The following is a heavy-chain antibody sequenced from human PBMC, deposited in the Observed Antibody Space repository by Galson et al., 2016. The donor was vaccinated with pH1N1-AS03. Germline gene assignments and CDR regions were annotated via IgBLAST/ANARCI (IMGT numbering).Heavy chain of an antibody. CDR3: AGGKSDALDV. CDR1: DYTYT. Sequence: SVKVSCKASDYTYTLTWVRQAPGQGLEWMGYISTYNGATHYSQKFQGRVTMTTGTSANIVYMELRSLKSDDTDVYFCAGGKSDALDVWGHGTVVTVSS. V-gene: IGHV1-18*01. D-gene: IGHD1-1*01. CDR2: ISTYNGAT. J-gene: IGHJ3*01.